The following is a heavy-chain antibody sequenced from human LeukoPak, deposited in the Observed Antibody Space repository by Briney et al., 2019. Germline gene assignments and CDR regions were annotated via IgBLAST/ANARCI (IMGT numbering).Heavy chain of an antibody. J-gene: IGHJ6*03. CDR1: GGTFSSYA. CDR3: ARVGFSYYYMDV. V-gene: IGHV1-69*13. Sequence: ASVKVSCKASGGTFSSYAISWVRQAPGQGLEWMGGIIPIFGTANYAQKFQGRVTITADESTSTAYMELSSLSSEDTAVYYCARVGFSYYYMDVWGKGTTVTVSS. D-gene: IGHD3-10*01. CDR2: IIPIFGTA.